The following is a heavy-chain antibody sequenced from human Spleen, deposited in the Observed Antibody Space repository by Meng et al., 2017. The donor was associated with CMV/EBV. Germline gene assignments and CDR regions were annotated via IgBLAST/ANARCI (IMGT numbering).Heavy chain of an antibody. J-gene: IGHJ4*02. CDR3: ARDETVFGVVHNYFDY. V-gene: IGHV3-30-3*01. CDR1: GFTFNTYA. CDR2: ILHDGSNE. Sequence: SGFTFNTYAIHWVRQAPGKGLEWVAVILHDGSNEYYADSVKGRFTVSRDNSKNTLYLQMNSLRAEDTAVYYCARDETVFGVVHNYFDYWGQGTLVTVSS. D-gene: IGHD3-3*01.